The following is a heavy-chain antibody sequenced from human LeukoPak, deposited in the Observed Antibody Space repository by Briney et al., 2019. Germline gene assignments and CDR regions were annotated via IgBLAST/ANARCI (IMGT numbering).Heavy chain of an antibody. CDR1: GFTFSSYA. J-gene: IGHJ3*02. Sequence: PGRSLRLSCAASGFTFSSYAMHWVRQAPGEGLEWVAVISYDGSNKYYADSVKGRFTISRDNSKNTLYLQMNSLRAEDTAVYYCARGSPAAVDDAFDIWGQGTMVTVSS. CDR2: ISYDGSNK. D-gene: IGHD2-2*01. CDR3: ARGSPAAVDDAFDI. V-gene: IGHV3-30-3*01.